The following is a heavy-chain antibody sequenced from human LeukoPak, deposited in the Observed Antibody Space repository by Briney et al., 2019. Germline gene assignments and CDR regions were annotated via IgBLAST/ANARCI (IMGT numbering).Heavy chain of an antibody. CDR3: AGGSGWISDS. CDR1: GFTFNRCW. Sequence: GGSLRLSCVVSGFTFNRCWMNWVRQAPGKGLEWVAHINPDGRDTYYVDSVKGRFTISRDNAKNSLYLQMNSLRVEDTAVYYCAGGSGWISDSWGQGTLVTVSS. D-gene: IGHD6-19*01. J-gene: IGHJ4*02. CDR2: INPDGRDT. V-gene: IGHV3-7*01.